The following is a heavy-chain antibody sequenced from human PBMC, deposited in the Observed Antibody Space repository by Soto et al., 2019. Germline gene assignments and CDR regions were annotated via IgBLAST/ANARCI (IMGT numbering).Heavy chain of an antibody. V-gene: IGHV3-48*01. CDR2: ISSRHTI. J-gene: IGHJ4*02. Sequence: PGGSLRLSCAASGFSFSNGCMSWVRQAPGKGLEWVSYISSRHTIYYADSVKGRFTISRDNAKNSLYLQMNGLRAEDTAVYYCARIASYGDILFDFWGQGMLVTVSS. CDR3: ARIASYGDILFDF. D-gene: IGHD4-17*01. CDR1: GFSFSNGC.